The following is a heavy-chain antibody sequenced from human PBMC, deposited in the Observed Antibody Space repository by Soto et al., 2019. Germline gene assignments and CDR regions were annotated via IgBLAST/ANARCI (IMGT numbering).Heavy chain of an antibody. Sequence: SGPTLVNPTQTLTLTCTFSGFSLSTSGMRVSWIRQPPGKALEWLARIDWDDDKFYSTSLKTRLTISKDTSKNQVVLTMTNMDPVDTATYYCARIGYSYGYYYFDYWGQGALVTVSS. J-gene: IGHJ4*02. V-gene: IGHV2-70*04. CDR2: IDWDDDK. CDR1: GFSLSTSGMR. CDR3: ARIGYSYGYYYFDY. D-gene: IGHD5-18*01.